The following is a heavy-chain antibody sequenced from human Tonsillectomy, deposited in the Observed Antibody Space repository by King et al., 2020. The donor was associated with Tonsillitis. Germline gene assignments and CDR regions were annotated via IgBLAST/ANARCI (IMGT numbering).Heavy chain of an antibody. D-gene: IGHD6-13*01. Sequence: VQLVESGGGSVKPGGSLRLSCAASGFTFSNAWMSWVRQAPGKGLEWFGRIKSKTDGGTTDYAAPVKGRFTISRDDSKNTLYLQMNSLKTEDTAVYYCTTGVAAAAVSLDHWGQGTLVTVSS. CDR3: TTGVAAAAVSLDH. J-gene: IGHJ4*02. V-gene: IGHV3-15*01. CDR2: IKSKTDGGTT. CDR1: GFTFSNAW.